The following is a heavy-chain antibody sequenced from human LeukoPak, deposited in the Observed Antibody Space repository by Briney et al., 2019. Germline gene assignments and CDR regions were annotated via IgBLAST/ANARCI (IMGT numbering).Heavy chain of an antibody. J-gene: IGHJ4*02. CDR1: GFTFTTYA. D-gene: IGHD2-15*01. CDR3: ATHYPYCSGGSCSYFDH. Sequence: GSPRLSCAASGFTFTTYALSWVRQAPGKGLEWVSAISAGGDGTFYADSVKGRFTISRDNSKNTLYLQMNSLRAEDTAVYSCATHYPYCSGGSCSYFDHWGPGSLVTVSS. V-gene: IGHV3-23*01. CDR2: ISAGGDGT.